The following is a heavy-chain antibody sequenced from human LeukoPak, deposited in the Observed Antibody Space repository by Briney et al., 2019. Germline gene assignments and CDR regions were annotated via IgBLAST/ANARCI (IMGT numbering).Heavy chain of an antibody. CDR1: GLIFSDAW. J-gene: IGHJ4*02. Sequence: PGGSLRLSCAASGLIFSDAWMGWVRQAPGKGLEWVAVISYDGSNKYYADSVKGRFTISRDNSKNTLYLQMNSLRAEDTAVYYCAKDGDSSGYYPQIDYWGQGTLVTVSS. CDR3: AKDGDSSGYYPQIDY. V-gene: IGHV3-30*18. CDR2: ISYDGSNK. D-gene: IGHD3-22*01.